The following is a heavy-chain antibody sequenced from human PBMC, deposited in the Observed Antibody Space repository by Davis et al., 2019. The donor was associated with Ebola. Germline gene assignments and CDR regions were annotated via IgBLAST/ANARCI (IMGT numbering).Heavy chain of an antibody. CDR3: ARLVVVATTTWYYFDS. CDR1: GYRFSSYW. J-gene: IGHJ4*02. Sequence: GESLKISCKGSGYRFSSYWIGWVRQMPGKGLEWMGLVYPGDSDTRYSPSFQGQVTMSADQSINTAYLQWSSLQASDTAMYYCARLVVVATTTWYYFDSWGQGSLVTVSS. D-gene: IGHD1-26*01. CDR2: VYPGDSDT. V-gene: IGHV5-51*01.